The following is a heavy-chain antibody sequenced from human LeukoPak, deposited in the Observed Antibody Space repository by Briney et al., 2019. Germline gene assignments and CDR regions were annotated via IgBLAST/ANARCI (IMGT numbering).Heavy chain of an antibody. CDR3: AKDIAAGTDWFDP. D-gene: IGHD6-13*01. CDR2: IRYDGSNK. J-gene: IGHJ5*02. Sequence: GGSLRLSCAASGFTFSSYGMHWVRQAPGKGLEWVAFIRYDGSNKYYADSVKGRFTISRDNSKNTLYLQMNSLRAEDTAVYYCAKDIAAGTDWFDPWGQGTLVTVTS. V-gene: IGHV3-30*02. CDR1: GFTFSSYG.